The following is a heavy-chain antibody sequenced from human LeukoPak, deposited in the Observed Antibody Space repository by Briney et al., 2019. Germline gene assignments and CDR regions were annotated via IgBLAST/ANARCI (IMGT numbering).Heavy chain of an antibody. CDR1: GGTFSSYA. J-gene: IGHJ5*02. V-gene: IGHV1-69*05. Sequence: SVKVSCKASGGTFSSYAISWVRQAPGQGLEWMGRIIPIFGTANYAQKFQGRVTITTDESTSTAYMELSSLRSEDTAVYYCARGQNVLRFLEWFNWFDPWGQGTLVTVSS. D-gene: IGHD3-3*01. CDR2: IIPIFGTA. CDR3: ARGQNVLRFLEWFNWFDP.